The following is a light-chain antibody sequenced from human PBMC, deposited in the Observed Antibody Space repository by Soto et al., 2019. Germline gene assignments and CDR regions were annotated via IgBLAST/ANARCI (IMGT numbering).Light chain of an antibody. CDR3: QKYENYWT. Sequence: DIQMTQSPSTLSATAGXRVTITCRASQSISSWLAWYQHKPGKAPKLLIYDASNLDSGVPSRFSGSGSGTEFSLTISNLQPDDCATYYCQKYENYWTFGQGTKVDIK. V-gene: IGKV1-5*01. CDR2: DAS. J-gene: IGKJ1*01. CDR1: QSISSW.